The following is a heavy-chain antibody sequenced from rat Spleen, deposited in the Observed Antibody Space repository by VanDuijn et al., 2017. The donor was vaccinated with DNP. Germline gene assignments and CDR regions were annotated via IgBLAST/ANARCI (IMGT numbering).Heavy chain of an antibody. V-gene: IGHV2S8*01. CDR2: MSSGGNT. CDR3: TRRYYED. J-gene: IGHJ2*01. CDR1: GFSLTSYG. Sequence: QVQLKESGPGLVQPSQTLSLTCTVSGFSLTSYGVSWVRQPPGKGLEWIAAMSSGGNTYYNSALKSRLSVSRDTSKSQVFLKMNSLQTEDTAIYFCTRRYYEDWGQGVMVTVSS.